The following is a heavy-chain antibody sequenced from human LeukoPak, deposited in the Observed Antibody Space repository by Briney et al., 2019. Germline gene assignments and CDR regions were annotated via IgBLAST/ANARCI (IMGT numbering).Heavy chain of an antibody. CDR2: IYYSGST. J-gene: IGHJ6*03. CDR3: ARTSPVTHYGPDYYYYYMDV. Sequence: SETLSLTCTVPGGSISSYYWSWIRQPPGKGLEWIGYIYYSGSTNYNPSLKSRVTISVDTSKNQFSLKLSSVTAADTAVYYCARTSPVTHYGPDYYYYYMDVWGKVTTVTVS. CDR1: GGSISSYY. D-gene: IGHD4-11*01. V-gene: IGHV4-59*01.